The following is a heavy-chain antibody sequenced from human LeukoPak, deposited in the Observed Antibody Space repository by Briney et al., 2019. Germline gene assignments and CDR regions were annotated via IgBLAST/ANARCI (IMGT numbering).Heavy chain of an antibody. D-gene: IGHD5-12*01. CDR3: ASPYSGYDYNFDH. V-gene: IGHV3-64D*06. Sequence: GGSLRLSCSASGFTFSSYAMHWVRQAPGKGQEYVSSISSNGGSTYYADSVKGRFTISRDNSKNTLFLQMSSLRTEDTAVYYCASPYSGYDYNFDHWGQGTLVTVSS. J-gene: IGHJ4*02. CDR2: ISSNGGST. CDR1: GFTFSSYA.